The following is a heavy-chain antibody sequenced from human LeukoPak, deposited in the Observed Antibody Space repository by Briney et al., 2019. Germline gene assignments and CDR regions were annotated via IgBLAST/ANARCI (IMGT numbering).Heavy chain of an antibody. D-gene: IGHD1-14*01. CDR2: ISSSSSYI. CDR1: GFTFSSYS. CDR3: ARDDNWNHPTPFY. Sequence: GGSLRLSCAASGFTFSSYSMNWVRQAPGKGLEWVSSISSSSSYIYYADSVKGRFTISRDNAKNSLYLQMNSLRAEDTAVYYCARDDNWNHPTPFYWGQGTLVTVSS. V-gene: IGHV3-21*01. J-gene: IGHJ4*02.